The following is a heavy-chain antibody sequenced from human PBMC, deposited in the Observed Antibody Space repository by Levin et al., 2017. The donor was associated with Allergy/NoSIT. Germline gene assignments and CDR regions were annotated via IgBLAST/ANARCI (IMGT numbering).Heavy chain of an antibody. CDR3: VHDSVGFRGFEF. Sequence: GVGWVRQPPGKALEWLALIYWNDLERYNSSMMPRLTVTKDVSKNQVVLTMTNVDPVDTGTYVCVHDSVGFRGFEFWGQGTLVTVSS. D-gene: IGHD1-26*01. J-gene: IGHJ4*02. CDR2: IYWNDLE. CDR1: G. V-gene: IGHV2-5*04.